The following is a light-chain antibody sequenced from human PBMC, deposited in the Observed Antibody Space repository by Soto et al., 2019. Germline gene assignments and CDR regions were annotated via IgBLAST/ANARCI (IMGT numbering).Light chain of an antibody. CDR1: QSLLYSNGYNY. J-gene: IGKJ4*01. Sequence: DIVMTQSPLSLPVTPGEPASISCRSSQSLLYSNGYNYLDWYLQKPGQSPQLLIYLGSNRASGVPDRFSGSGSGTDFTLKISRVEAEDVGVYYCMFGGGTKLEIK. V-gene: IGKV2-28*01. CDR2: LGS. CDR3: M.